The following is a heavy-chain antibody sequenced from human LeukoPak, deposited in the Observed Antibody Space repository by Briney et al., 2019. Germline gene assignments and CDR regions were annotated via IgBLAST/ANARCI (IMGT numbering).Heavy chain of an antibody. CDR3: AKDPRDIVVVPAAILQWLVPYYFDY. V-gene: IGHV4-39*02. D-gene: IGHD2-2*02. CDR1: GGSISSSSYY. CDR2: IYYSGST. Sequence: SETLSLTCTVSGGSISSSSYYWGWIRQPPGKGLEWIGSIYYSGSTYYNPSLKSRVTISVDTSKNQFSLKLSSVTAADTAVYYCAKDPRDIVVVPAAILQWLVPYYFDYWGQGTLVTVSS. J-gene: IGHJ4*02.